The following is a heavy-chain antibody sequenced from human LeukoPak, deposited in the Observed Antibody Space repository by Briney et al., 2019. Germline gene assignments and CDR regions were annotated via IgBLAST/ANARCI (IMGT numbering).Heavy chain of an antibody. D-gene: IGHD2-21*02. CDR1: GGSFSGYY. V-gene: IGHV4-34*01. J-gene: IGHJ4*02. CDR2: INHSGST. Sequence: PSETLSLTCAVYGGSFSGYYWSWIRQPPGKGLEWIGEINHSGSTNYDPSLKSRVTISVDTSKNQFSLKLRSVTAADTAVYYYARVGDHLSFDYWGQGTLVTVSS. CDR3: ARVGDHLSFDY.